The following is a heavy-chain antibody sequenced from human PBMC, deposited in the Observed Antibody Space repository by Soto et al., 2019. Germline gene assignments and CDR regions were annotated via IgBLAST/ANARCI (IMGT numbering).Heavy chain of an antibody. CDR2: INHSGST. J-gene: IGHJ4*02. V-gene: IGHV4-34*01. CDR1: GGSFSGYY. Sequence: QVQLQQWGAGLLKPSETLSLTCAVYGGSFSGYYWSWIRQPPGKGLEWIGEINHSGSTNYNPSLKSRVTILVDTSKNQFSLKLSSVTAADTAVYYCASLGPMVRGVIGYFDYWGQGTLVTVSS. D-gene: IGHD3-10*01. CDR3: ASLGPMVRGVIGYFDY.